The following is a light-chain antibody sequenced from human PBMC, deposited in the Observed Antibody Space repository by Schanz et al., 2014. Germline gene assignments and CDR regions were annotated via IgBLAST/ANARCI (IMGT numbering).Light chain of an antibody. CDR2: DVS. CDR3: CSFVGSWV. CDR1: SSDVGGYNY. J-gene: IGLJ3*02. V-gene: IGLV2-14*01. Sequence: QSALTQPASVSGSPGQSITISCTGTSSDVGGYNYVSWYQQNPGKAPKVMIYDVSNRPSGVSNRFSGSKSGNTASLTISGLQTDDEADYYCCSFVGSWVFGGGTKLTVL.